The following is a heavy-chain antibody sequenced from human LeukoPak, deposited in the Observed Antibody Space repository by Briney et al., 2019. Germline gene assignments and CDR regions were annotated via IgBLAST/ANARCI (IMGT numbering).Heavy chain of an antibody. D-gene: IGHD1-14*01. Sequence: SETLSLTCAGSGASINNNYWTWVRQPPGKGLEWIGYIYSNGNTNYNPSLKGRVTMSIETSQNQFSLQLPSVTAADTAVYYCASGTFDGPLYGTYWYFHVWGRGTLVTVSS. J-gene: IGHJ2*01. CDR1: GASINNNY. CDR3: ASGTFDGPLYGTYWYFHV. CDR2: IYSNGNT. V-gene: IGHV4-59*01.